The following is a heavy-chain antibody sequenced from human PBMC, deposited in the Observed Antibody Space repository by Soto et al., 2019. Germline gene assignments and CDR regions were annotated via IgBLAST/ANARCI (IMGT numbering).Heavy chain of an antibody. CDR1: GYTFTSYD. V-gene: IGHV1-8*01. D-gene: IGHD6-25*01. J-gene: IGHJ6*03. Sequence: ASVKVSCKASGYTFTSYDINWVRQATGQGLEWMGWMNPNSGNTGYAQKFQGRVTMTRNTSISTAYMELSSLRSEDTAVYYCARVGGRYYYYYMDVWGKGTTVTVSS. CDR3: ARVGGRYYYYYMDV. CDR2: MNPNSGNT.